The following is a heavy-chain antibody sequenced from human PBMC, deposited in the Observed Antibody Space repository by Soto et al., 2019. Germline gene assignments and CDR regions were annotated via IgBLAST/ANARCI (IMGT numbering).Heavy chain of an antibody. CDR3: ARGRGYSSGWHNYYGMDV. Sequence: SETLSLTCAFYGGSFSGYYWSWIRQPPGKGLEWIGEINHSGSTNYNPSLKSRVTISVDTSKNQFSLKLSSVTAADTAVYYCARGRGYSSGWHNYYGMDVWGQGTTVTVSS. D-gene: IGHD6-19*01. CDR2: INHSGST. J-gene: IGHJ6*02. V-gene: IGHV4-34*01. CDR1: GGSFSGYY.